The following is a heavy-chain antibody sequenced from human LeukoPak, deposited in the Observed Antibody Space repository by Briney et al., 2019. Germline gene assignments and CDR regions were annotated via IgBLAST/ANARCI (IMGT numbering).Heavy chain of an antibody. D-gene: IGHD2-2*03. J-gene: IGHJ4*02. V-gene: IGHV4-38-2*02. CDR1: GYSISSGYY. CDR2: IYHSGST. Sequence: SETLSLTCTVSGYSISSGYYWGWIRQPPGKGLEWIGSIYHSGSTYYNPSLKSRVTISVDTSKNQFSLKLSSVTAADTAVYYCARYPGYCSSTSWYGHLDYWGQGTLVTVSS. CDR3: ARYPGYCSSTSWYGHLDY.